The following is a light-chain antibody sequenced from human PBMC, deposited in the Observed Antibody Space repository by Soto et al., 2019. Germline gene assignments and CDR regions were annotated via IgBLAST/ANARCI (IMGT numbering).Light chain of an antibody. V-gene: IGKV1-5*01. CDR2: DAS. CDR1: QSISSW. J-gene: IGKJ1*01. Sequence: DIQMTQSPYTLSASVGDRVTISCRASQSISSWLAWYQQKPGKAPKLLIYDASSLESGVPSRFSGSGSGTEFTPTISSLQPDDFATYYCQQYNSYWTFGHGTKVDIK. CDR3: QQYNSYWT.